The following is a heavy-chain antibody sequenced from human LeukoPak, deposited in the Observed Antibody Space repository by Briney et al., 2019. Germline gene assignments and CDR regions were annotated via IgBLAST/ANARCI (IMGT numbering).Heavy chain of an antibody. CDR3: ARASPVLGDAFDI. CDR2: INSDGSST. J-gene: IGHJ3*02. CDR1: GFTFSSYW. Sequence: SGGSLRLSCAASGFTFSSYWMHWVRQAPGKGLVWVSRINSDGSSTSYADSVKGRFTISRDNAKNTLYLQMNSLRAEDTAVYYWARASPVLGDAFDIWGQGTMVTVSS. V-gene: IGHV3-74*01. D-gene: IGHD2-15*01.